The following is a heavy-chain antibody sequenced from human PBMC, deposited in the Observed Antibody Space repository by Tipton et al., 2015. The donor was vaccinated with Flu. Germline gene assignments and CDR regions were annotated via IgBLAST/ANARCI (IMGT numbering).Heavy chain of an antibody. CDR3: ARDGGQWNIDY. V-gene: IGHV4-38-2*02. CDR1: GYFINSGYF. Sequence: TLSLTYAVSGYFINSGYFWGWVRQPPGKGLEWIGSIYHSGSTHYNPSFNTRVTISRDTSKNQFSLKLTSVTAADTAVYYCARDGGQWNIDYWGQGTTVTVSS. J-gene: IGHJ4*02. D-gene: IGHD1/OR15-1a*01. CDR2: IYHSGST.